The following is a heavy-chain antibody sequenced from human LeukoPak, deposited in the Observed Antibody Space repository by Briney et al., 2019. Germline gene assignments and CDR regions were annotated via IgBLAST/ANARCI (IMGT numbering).Heavy chain of an antibody. CDR3: ARHETYGGSCLDY. CDR1: GGSISSSSYY. V-gene: IGHV4-39*01. D-gene: IGHD1-26*01. Sequence: PSETLSLTCTVSGGSISSSSYYWGWIRQPPGKGLEWIGSIYYSGSTYYNPSLKSRVTITVDTSKTQFSLKLTSVTAADTAVYYCARHETYGGSCLDYWGQGALVTVSS. CDR2: IYYSGST. J-gene: IGHJ4*02.